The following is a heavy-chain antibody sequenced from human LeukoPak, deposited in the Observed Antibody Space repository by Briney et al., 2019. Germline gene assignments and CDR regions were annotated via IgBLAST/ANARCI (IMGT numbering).Heavy chain of an antibody. CDR2: IGTAGDT. D-gene: IGHD3-10*01. V-gene: IGHV3-13*01. CDR3: VRNHYGSGSYHYDY. Sequence: GGSLRLSCAASGFTFSSYDTHWVRQATGKGLEWVSAIGTAGDTYYPGSVKGRFTISRENAKNSLYLQMNSLRAGDTAVYYCVRNHYGSGSYHYDYWGQGTLVTVSS. CDR1: GFTFSSYD. J-gene: IGHJ4*02.